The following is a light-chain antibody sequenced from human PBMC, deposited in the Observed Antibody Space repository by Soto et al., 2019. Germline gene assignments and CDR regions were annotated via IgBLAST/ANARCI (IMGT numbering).Light chain of an antibody. Sequence: EIVMTQSPAALSMSPGERATLFCRASESIGSKLAWYQQKPGQAPRLLIYGASTRATGIPARFSSSGSGTDFTLTITSLQSEDFAVYYCQQYHDWPLFGPGTKMDIK. CDR1: ESIGSK. J-gene: IGKJ3*01. CDR2: GAS. CDR3: QQYHDWPL. V-gene: IGKV3D-15*01.